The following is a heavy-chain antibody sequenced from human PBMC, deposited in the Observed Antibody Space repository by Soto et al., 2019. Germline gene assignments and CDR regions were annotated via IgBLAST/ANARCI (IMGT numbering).Heavy chain of an antibody. Sequence: GGSLRLSCPGSGFTFGDYAMSWFRQTPGKGLECVGFIRSERYGGTPDYAASVKGRFTISRDDSKSVAYLQMNSLNSEDPAVYYCATVACSGGSCYGNNWFDPWGQGTLVTVSS. V-gene: IGHV3-49*03. CDR1: GFTFGDYA. J-gene: IGHJ5*02. D-gene: IGHD2-15*01. CDR2: IRSERYGGTP. CDR3: ATVACSGGSCYGNNWFDP.